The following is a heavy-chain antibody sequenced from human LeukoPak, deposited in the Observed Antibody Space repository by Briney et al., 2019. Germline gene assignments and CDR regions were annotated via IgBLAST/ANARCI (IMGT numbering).Heavy chain of an antibody. V-gene: IGHV4-34*01. CDR3: ARVAKYYYESTGYHRYYFDS. J-gene: IGHJ4*02. D-gene: IGHD3-22*01. Sequence: SETLSLTCGVYGGSFSGYYWSWIRQPPGKGLEWIGEINDSGRSNYSPSLKSRVTISGATSKKQISLKVTSVTAADTAVYYCARVAKYYYESTGYHRYYFDSWGQGTLVTVSS. CDR1: GGSFSGYY. CDR2: INDSGRS.